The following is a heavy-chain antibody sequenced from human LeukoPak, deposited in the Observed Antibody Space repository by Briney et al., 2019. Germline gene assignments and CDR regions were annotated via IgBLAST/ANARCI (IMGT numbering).Heavy chain of an antibody. CDR3: ARDGFPNYYDSSGYYPPPDY. J-gene: IGHJ4*02. D-gene: IGHD3-22*01. Sequence: ASVKVSCKASGYTFTSYDINWVRQATGQGLERMGWMNPNSGNTGYAQKFQGRVTMTRDTSISTAYMELSRLRSDDTAVYYCARDGFPNYYDSSGYYPPPDYWGQGTLVTVSS. CDR2: MNPNSGNT. V-gene: IGHV1-8*01. CDR1: GYTFTSYD.